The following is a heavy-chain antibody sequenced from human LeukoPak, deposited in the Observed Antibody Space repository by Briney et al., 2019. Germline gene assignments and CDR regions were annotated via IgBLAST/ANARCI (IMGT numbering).Heavy chain of an antibody. V-gene: IGHV3-21*05. D-gene: IGHD6-19*01. CDR3: ARDLSKAVAGTSLHY. CDR2: ISSSSSYI. Sequence: GGSLRLSCAASGFTFSNYSMNWVRQAPGKGLEWVSYISSSSSYIYYADSVKGRFTISRDNAKNSLYLQMNSLRAEDTAVYYCARDLSKAVAGTSLHYWGQGTLVTVSS. J-gene: IGHJ4*02. CDR1: GFTFSNYS.